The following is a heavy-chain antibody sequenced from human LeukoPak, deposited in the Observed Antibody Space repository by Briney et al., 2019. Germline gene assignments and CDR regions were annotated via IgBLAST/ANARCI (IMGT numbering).Heavy chain of an antibody. CDR2: ISSSSSYI. D-gene: IGHD3-10*01. J-gene: IGHJ6*02. Sequence: GGSLRLSCAASGFTFSSYSMNWVRQAPGKGLEWVSSISSSSSYIYYADSVKGRFTISRDNAKNSLYLQMNSLRAEDTAVYYCARDYGRSRDYGMDVWGQGTTVTVSS. V-gene: IGHV3-21*01. CDR1: GFTFSSYS. CDR3: ARDYGRSRDYGMDV.